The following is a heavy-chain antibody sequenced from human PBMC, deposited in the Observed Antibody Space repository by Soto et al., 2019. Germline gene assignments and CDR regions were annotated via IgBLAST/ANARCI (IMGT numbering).Heavy chain of an antibody. CDR2: IYYSGST. CDR1: GGSISSGGYY. D-gene: IGHD3-3*01. Sequence: SSETLSLTCTFSGGSISSGGYYWSWIRQHPGKGLEWIGYIYYSGSTYYNPSLKSRVTISVDTSKNQFSLKLSSVTAADTAVYYCARGERFLEWKGAFDIWGQGTMVTVS. CDR3: ARGERFLEWKGAFDI. J-gene: IGHJ3*02. V-gene: IGHV4-31*03.